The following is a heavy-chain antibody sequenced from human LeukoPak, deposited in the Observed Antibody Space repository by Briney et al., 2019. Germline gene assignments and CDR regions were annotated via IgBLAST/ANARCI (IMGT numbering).Heavy chain of an antibody. V-gene: IGHV3-23*01. Sequence: GGSLRLSCAASGFTFSSYAMSWVRQAPGKGLEWVSAISGSGGSTYYADSVKGRFTISRDNSKNTLYLQMNSLRAEDTAAYYCAKRLAMTGTYHFDYWGQGTLVTVSS. D-gene: IGHD6-19*01. CDR1: GFTFSSYA. CDR2: ISGSGGST. J-gene: IGHJ4*02. CDR3: AKRLAMTGTYHFDY.